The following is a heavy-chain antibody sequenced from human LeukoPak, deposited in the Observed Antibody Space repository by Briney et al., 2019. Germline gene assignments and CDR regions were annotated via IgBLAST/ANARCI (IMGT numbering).Heavy chain of an antibody. CDR3: ARHQGGWITGGFDI. D-gene: IGHD2-2*03. J-gene: IGHJ3*02. Sequence: PGGSLRLSCAASGFTFSSIAMSWVRQAPDKGLEWVSTISGSGGGTYYADSVKGRFTISRDNSKNTLYLQMNSLRAEDTAMYYCARHQGGWITGGFDIWGQGTLVTVSS. CDR2: ISGSGGGT. CDR1: GFTFSSIA. V-gene: IGHV3-23*01.